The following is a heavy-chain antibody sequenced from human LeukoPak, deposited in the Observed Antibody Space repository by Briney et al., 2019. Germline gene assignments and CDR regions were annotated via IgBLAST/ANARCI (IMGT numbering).Heavy chain of an antibody. D-gene: IGHD3-16*02. J-gene: IGHJ4*02. CDR2: IIPIFGTA. CDR3: ARADYVWGSYLLIDY. CDR1: GGTFSSYA. V-gene: IGHV1-69*13. Sequence: ASVKVSCKASGGTFSSYAISWVRQAPGQGLEWMGGIIPIFGTANYAQKFQGRVMITADESTSTAYMELSSLRSEDTAVYYCARADYVWGSYLLIDYWGQGTLVTVSS.